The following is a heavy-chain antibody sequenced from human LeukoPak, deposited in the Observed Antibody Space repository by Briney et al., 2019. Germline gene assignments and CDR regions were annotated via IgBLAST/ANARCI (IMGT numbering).Heavy chain of an antibody. D-gene: IGHD6-13*01. CDR1: GFTFSSYA. Sequence: GGSLRLSCAASGFTFSSYAMHWVRQAPGKGLEWEAVISYDGSNKYYADSVKGRFTISRDNSKNTLYLQMNSLRAEDTAVYYCARDRYSRTYYFDYWGQGTLVTVSS. CDR2: ISYDGSNK. V-gene: IGHV3-30-3*01. J-gene: IGHJ4*02. CDR3: ARDRYSRTYYFDY.